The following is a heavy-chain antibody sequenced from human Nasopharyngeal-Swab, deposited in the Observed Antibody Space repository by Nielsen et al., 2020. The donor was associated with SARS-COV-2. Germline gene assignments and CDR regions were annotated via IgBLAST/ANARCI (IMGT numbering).Heavy chain of an antibody. CDR1: GFSFENFD. CDR2: ISWNGGEI. CDR3: TKSGTRGSPQNGWFDS. J-gene: IGHJ5*01. D-gene: IGHD3-10*01. Sequence: GGSLRLSCTGSGFSFENFDAHGMHWVRQSPGKGLEWVSSISWNGGEIEYADSVQGRFTISKDDARSFLYLHMTNLRPEDTALYYCTKSGTRGSPQNGWFDSWGQGTPVTVSS. V-gene: IGHV3-9*01.